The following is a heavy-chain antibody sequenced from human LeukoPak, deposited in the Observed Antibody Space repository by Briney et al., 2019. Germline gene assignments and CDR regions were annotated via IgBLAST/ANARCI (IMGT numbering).Heavy chain of an antibody. J-gene: IGHJ6*02. Sequence: ASVKVSCKASGYTFTSYGISWVRQAPGQGLEWMGWISAYNGNTNYAKKLQGRVTMTTDTSTSTAYMELRSLRSDDTAVYYCARGGIVVVPAAMGTPYYYYGMDVWGQGTTVTVSS. V-gene: IGHV1-18*01. CDR1: GYTFTSYG. CDR2: ISAYNGNT. D-gene: IGHD2-2*01. CDR3: ARGGIVVVPAAMGTPYYYYGMDV.